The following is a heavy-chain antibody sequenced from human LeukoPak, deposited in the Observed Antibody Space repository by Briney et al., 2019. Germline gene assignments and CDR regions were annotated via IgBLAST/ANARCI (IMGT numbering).Heavy chain of an antibody. CDR3: AREQDSSGYHNDAFDI. CDR2: IYYSGST. CDR1: GGSISSYY. Sequence: SETLSLTCTVSGGSISSYYWSWIRQPPGKGLEWIGYIYYSGSTNYNPSLKSRVTISVDTSKNQFSLKLSSVTAADTAVYYCAREQDSSGYHNDAFDIWGQGTMVTVSS. D-gene: IGHD3-22*01. V-gene: IGHV4-59*01. J-gene: IGHJ3*02.